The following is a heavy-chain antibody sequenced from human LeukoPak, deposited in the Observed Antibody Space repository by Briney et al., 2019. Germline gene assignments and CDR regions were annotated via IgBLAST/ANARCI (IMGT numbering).Heavy chain of an antibody. CDR3: ARDRDCSSTSCYDAFDI. J-gene: IGHJ3*02. Sequence: PGGSLRLSCVASGFTFTSYAMHWVRQAPGKGLEYVSAVSNNGASTYYANSVKGRFTISRDNSKNTVYLQTGSLRAEDMTVYYCARDRDCSSTSCYDAFDIWGQGTKVTVSS. CDR2: VSNNGAST. D-gene: IGHD2-2*01. CDR1: GFTFTSYA. V-gene: IGHV3-64*01.